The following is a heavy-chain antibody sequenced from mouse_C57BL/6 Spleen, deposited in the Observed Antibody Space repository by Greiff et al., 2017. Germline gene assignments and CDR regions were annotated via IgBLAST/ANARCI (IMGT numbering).Heavy chain of an antibody. CDR1: GYTFTSYW. CDR2: IDPNSGGT. J-gene: IGHJ3*01. Sequence: VHLVESGAELVKPGASVKLSCKASGYTFTSYWMHWVKQRPGRGLEWIGRIDPNSGGTKYNEKFKSKATLTVDKPSSTAYMQLSSLTSEDSAVYYCARRVSYGSSYAWFAYWGQGTLVTVSA. V-gene: IGHV1-72*01. D-gene: IGHD1-1*01. CDR3: ARRVSYGSSYAWFAY.